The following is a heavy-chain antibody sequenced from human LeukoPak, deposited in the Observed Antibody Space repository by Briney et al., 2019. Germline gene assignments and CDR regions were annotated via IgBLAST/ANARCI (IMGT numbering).Heavy chain of an antibody. CDR3: ARDGSH. Sequence: SETLSLTCTVSGDSINSGSYHWGWIRQPPGKGLEWIGSIQHSGNTYYNPSLKSRLTISVDTSKNQFSLKLNSVTAADTAVYYCARDGSHWGQGTLVTVSS. CDR1: GDSINSGSYH. J-gene: IGHJ4*02. CDR2: IQHSGNT. V-gene: IGHV4-39*02. D-gene: IGHD2-2*03.